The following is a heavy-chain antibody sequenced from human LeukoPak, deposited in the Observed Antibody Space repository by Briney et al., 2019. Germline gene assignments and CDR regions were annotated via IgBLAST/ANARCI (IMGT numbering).Heavy chain of an antibody. CDR3: ARVAYDYVWGSYRLDWIDP. CDR1: GGTFSSYA. J-gene: IGHJ5*02. V-gene: IGHV1-69*04. CDR2: IIPILGIA. Sequence: ASVKVSCKASGGTFSSYAISWVRQAPGQGLEWMGRIIPILGIANYAQKFQGRVTITADKSTSTAYMELSSLRSEDTAAYYCARVAYDYVWGSYRLDWIDPWGQGTLVTVSS. D-gene: IGHD3-16*02.